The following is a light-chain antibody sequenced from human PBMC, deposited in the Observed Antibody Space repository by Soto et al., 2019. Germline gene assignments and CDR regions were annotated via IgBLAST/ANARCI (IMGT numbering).Light chain of an antibody. CDR3: AAWDASLNGYV. J-gene: IGLJ1*01. V-gene: IGLV1-44*01. CDR1: SSNIGSKT. CDR2: NSY. Sequence: QSVLTQPPSASGTPGQRVTISCSGSSSNIGSKTVNWYQQLPGTVPKLLIYNSYQRPSGVPDRFSGSKSGTSASLAISGLQPKDEADYYCAAWDASLNGYVFGTGTNVPVL.